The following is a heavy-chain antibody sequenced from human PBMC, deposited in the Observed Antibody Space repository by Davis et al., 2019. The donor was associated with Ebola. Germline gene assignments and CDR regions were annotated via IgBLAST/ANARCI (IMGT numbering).Heavy chain of an antibody. J-gene: IGHJ4*02. Sequence: GSLRLSCAVSGFTFRGSAMSWVRQAPGKGLEWVSGISGSGGGTKYADFVKGRFAISRDNSKNTLYLQMNSLRAEDTAVYYCAKDFEGDGSFRVYWGQGTLVTVSS. CDR3: AKDFEGDGSFRVY. CDR2: ISGSGGGT. D-gene: IGHD3-9*01. V-gene: IGHV3-23*01. CDR1: GFTFRGSA.